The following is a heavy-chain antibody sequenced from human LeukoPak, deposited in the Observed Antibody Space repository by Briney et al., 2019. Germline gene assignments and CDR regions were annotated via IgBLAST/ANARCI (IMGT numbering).Heavy chain of an antibody. CDR3: ARGIWSRTVSSYYFDY. CDR1: GFTLTNYA. Sequence: GASVKVSCKASGFTLTNYAMQWVRQAPGQRLEWMGWINAGNGHTRYSQRFQGRVTITRDTSATTVYVEVTSLRSEDTAVYYCARGIWSRTVSSYYFDYWGQGTLVTVSS. J-gene: IGHJ4*02. D-gene: IGHD3-3*01. CDR2: INAGNGHT. V-gene: IGHV1-3*01.